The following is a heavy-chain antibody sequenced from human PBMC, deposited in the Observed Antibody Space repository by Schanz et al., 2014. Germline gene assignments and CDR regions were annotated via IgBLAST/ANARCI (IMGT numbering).Heavy chain of an antibody. V-gene: IGHV3-23*01. CDR1: GFNFNNFA. D-gene: IGHD3-10*01. J-gene: IGHJ3*02. CDR2: ISGSGGST. Sequence: EVHLLESGGGLVPPGGSLRLSCAASGFNFNNFAMTWVRQAPGKGLEWVIVISGSGGSTYYADSVRGRFTMSRDNSKNTVHLQMSSLRVEDTAVYYCAKGRFGELSAFDIWGQGTMVTVSS. CDR3: AKGRFGELSAFDI.